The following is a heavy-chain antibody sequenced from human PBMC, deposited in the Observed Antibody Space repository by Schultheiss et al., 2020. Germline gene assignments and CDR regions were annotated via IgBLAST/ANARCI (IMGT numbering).Heavy chain of an antibody. D-gene: IGHD2-15*01. CDR2: IYYSGST. J-gene: IGHJ1*01. V-gene: IGHV4-39*01. CDR1: GGSISSSSYY. Sequence: SETLSLTCTVSGGSISSSSYYWGWIRQPPGKGLEWIGSIYYSGSTYYNPSLKSRVTISVDTSKNQFSLKLSSVTAADTAVYYCAMFRCSGGSCYPPQHWGQGTLVTVSS. CDR3: AMFRCSGGSCYPPQH.